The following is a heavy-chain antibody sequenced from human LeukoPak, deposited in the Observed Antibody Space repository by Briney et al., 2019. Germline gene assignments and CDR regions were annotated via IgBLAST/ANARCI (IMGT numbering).Heavy chain of an antibody. Sequence: PETLSLTCTVSGGSFSSYYWSWIRQPPGKGLEWIGYIYYSGSTNYNPSLKSRVTISVDTSNNQFSLRLNSVTAADTAVYYCAREGGEGNFDYWGQGTLVTVSS. D-gene: IGHD2-15*01. CDR3: AREGGEGNFDY. V-gene: IGHV4-59*01. J-gene: IGHJ4*02. CDR1: GGSFSSYY. CDR2: IYYSGST.